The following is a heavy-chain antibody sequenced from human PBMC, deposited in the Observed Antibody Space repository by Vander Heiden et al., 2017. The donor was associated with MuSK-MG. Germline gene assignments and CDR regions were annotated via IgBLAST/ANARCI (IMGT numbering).Heavy chain of an antibody. CDR2: INHSGST. D-gene: IGHD2-2*01. J-gene: IGHJ4*02. CDR1: GGSFSGYY. V-gene: IGHV4-34*01. Sequence: QVQLQQWGAGLLKPSETLSLTCAVYGGSFSGYYWSWIGQPPGKGLEWIGEINHSGSTNYNPSLKSRVTISVDTSKNQFSLKLSSVTAADTAVYYCAREQNAPDYWGQGTLITVSS. CDR3: AREQNAPDY.